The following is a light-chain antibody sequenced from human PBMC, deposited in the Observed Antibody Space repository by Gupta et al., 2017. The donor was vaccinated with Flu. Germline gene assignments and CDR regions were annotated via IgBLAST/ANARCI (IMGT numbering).Light chain of an antibody. J-gene: IGKJ1*01. CDR1: QSVSRY. CDR3: QQRSNWPPT. V-gene: IGKV3-11*01. Sequence: EILLPQSPVTLSLSPGERATLPCRASQSVSRYLAWYQQKPGQAPRLLIYDASNRATGITARFSGSGSGTDFTLTISSLEPEDFAVYYCQQRSNWPPTFGLGTKVEIK. CDR2: DAS.